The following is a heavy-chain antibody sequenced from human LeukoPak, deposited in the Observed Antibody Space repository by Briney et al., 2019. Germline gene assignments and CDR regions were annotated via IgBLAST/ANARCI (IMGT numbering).Heavy chain of an antibody. CDR1: GGSISSYY. J-gene: IGHJ4*02. D-gene: IGHD3-22*01. V-gene: IGHV4-4*07. CDR2: IYTSGGA. CDR3: ASGSPSEYYYDSSGFSEPFRY. Sequence: SETLSLTCTVSGGSISSYYWSWIRQPAGKGLEWIGRIYTSGGANYNPSLKSRVTMSVDTSKNQFSLKLSSVTAADTAVYYCASGSPSEYYYDSSGFSEPFRYWGQGTLVTVSS.